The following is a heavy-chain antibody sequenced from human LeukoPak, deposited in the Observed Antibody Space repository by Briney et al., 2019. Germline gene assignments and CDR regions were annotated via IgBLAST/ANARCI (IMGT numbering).Heavy chain of an antibody. CDR2: VNQDGTEK. Sequence: GGSLRLSCAASGFTYNKYWMTWVRQAPGKGLEWVANVNQDGTEKYYVDSVKGRFNISRDNAKNSLYLHMNSLRAEDTAVYYCARSKAGGYWGQGTLVTVSS. V-gene: IGHV3-7*01. D-gene: IGHD3-10*01. CDR1: GFTYNKYW. J-gene: IGHJ4*02. CDR3: ARSKAGGY.